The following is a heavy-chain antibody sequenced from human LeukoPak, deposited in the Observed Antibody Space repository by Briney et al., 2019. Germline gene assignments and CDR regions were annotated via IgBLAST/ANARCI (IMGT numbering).Heavy chain of an antibody. D-gene: IGHD4/OR15-4a*01. CDR2: IYSGGST. CDR1: GFTVSSNY. Sequence: GGSLRLSCAASGFTVSSNYMSWVRQAPGKGLEWVSVIYSGGSTYYADSVKGRFTISRDNSKNTLYLQMNSLRAEDTAVYYCARAPPIGATYSFDYWGQGTLVTVSS. J-gene: IGHJ4*02. CDR3: ARAPPIGATYSFDY. V-gene: IGHV3-53*01.